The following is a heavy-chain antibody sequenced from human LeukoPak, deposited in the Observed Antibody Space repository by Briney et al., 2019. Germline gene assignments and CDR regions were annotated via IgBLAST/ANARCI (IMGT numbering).Heavy chain of an antibody. D-gene: IGHD3-22*01. J-gene: IGHJ5*02. Sequence: PSETLSLTCTVSGDSISSVHFWGWIRQPPGKGLEFIGSIYDSGYTYYNPSLKSRVTISIDTSKNQFSLKLSSVTAADTAVYYCARVIGQTVIDPWGQGTLVTVSS. CDR1: GDSISSVHF. CDR3: ARVIGQTVIDP. V-gene: IGHV4-38-2*02. CDR2: IYDSGYT.